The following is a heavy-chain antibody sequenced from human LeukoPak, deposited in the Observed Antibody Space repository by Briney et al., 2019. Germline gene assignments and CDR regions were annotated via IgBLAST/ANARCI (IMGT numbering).Heavy chain of an antibody. CDR2: ISSSSSYI. CDR1: GFTFSSYS. V-gene: IGHV3-21*05. D-gene: IGHD3-22*01. Sequence: GGSLRLSCAASGFTFSSYSMNWVRQAPGKGLEWVSYISSSSSYIYYADSVKGRFTISRDNAKNSLYLQMNSLRAEDTAVYYCAREDYYDSSGNPGIDYWGQGTLVTVSS. CDR3: AREDYYDSSGNPGIDY. J-gene: IGHJ4*02.